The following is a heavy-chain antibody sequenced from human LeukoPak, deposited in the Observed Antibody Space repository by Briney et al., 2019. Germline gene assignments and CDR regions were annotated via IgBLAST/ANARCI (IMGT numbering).Heavy chain of an antibody. Sequence: PGGSLRLSCAVSGFTFSNYDMNWVRQAPGKGLEWVSIISRSGDNTFYADSVKGRFTISRDNSENTLYLQMNSLRVEDTAVYYCVKGTWGDVWGQGTTVTVSS. CDR3: VKGTWGDV. CDR2: ISRSGDNT. D-gene: IGHD3-16*01. J-gene: IGHJ6*02. V-gene: IGHV3-23*01. CDR1: GFTFSNYD.